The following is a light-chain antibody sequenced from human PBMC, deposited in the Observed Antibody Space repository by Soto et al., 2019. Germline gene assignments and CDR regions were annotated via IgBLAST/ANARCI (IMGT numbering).Light chain of an antibody. J-gene: IGKJ1*01. CDR3: QKYNSAPWT. CDR1: QSVSSSY. V-gene: IGKV3-20*01. CDR2: GAS. Sequence: EIVLTQSPGTLSLSPGERATLSCSASQSVSSSYLAWYQQKPGQAPRLLIYGASSRATGIPDRFSGSGSGTDFTLTISRLEPEDVATYYCQKYNSAPWTFGQGTKVDIK.